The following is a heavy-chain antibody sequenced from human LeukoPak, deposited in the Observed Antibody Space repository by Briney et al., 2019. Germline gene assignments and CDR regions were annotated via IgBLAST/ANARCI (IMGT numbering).Heavy chain of an antibody. V-gene: IGHV3-48*03. D-gene: IGHD1-26*01. CDR1: GFTFSNYE. CDR3: ARGRLLRFTYFFDS. Sequence: GGSLRLSCAASGFTFSNYEMHWVRQAPGEGLEWLSYIRCGGDTIYYADSVKGRFTISSDSANNSLFLPMNNLGAADTAFYYCARGRLLRFTYFFDSWGQGTLVTVSS. J-gene: IGHJ4*02. CDR2: IRCGGDTI.